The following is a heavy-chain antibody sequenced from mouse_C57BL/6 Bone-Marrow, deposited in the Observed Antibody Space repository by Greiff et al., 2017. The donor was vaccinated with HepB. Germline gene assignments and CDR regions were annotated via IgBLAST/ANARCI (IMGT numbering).Heavy chain of an antibody. CDR3: ASWVWFAY. CDR1: GYTFTSYW. J-gene: IGHJ3*01. Sequence: VQLQQPGAELVKPGASVKLSCKASGYTFTSYWMQWVKQRPGQGLEWIGEIDPSDSYTNYNQKFKGKATLTVDTSSSTAYMQLSSLKSEDSAVYYCASWVWFAYWGQGTLVTVSA. V-gene: IGHV1-50*01. CDR2: IDPSDSYT.